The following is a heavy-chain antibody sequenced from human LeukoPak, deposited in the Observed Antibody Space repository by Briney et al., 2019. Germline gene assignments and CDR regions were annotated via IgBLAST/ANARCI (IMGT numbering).Heavy chain of an antibody. J-gene: IGHJ3*02. CDR1: GYTFTSYT. CDR2: INAGNGDT. D-gene: IGHD1-26*01. V-gene: IGHV1-3*01. CDR3: ARGSRGATWNAFDI. Sequence: ASVKVSCKASGYTFTSYTIHWVRQAPGQRLEWMGWINAGNGDTKFSQKFQGRVTITRDTSASTANMELRSLRSEDTSVYYCARGSRGATWNAFDIWGQGTMVTVSS.